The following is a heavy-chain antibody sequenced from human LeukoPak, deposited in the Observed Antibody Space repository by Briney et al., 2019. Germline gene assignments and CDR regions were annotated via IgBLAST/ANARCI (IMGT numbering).Heavy chain of an antibody. CDR1: RFTFSGYA. CDR3: AKGSGSGWYGWFDP. D-gene: IGHD6-19*01. Sequence: GGSLRLSCAASRFTFSGYAMYWVRQAPGKGLEWVSCIDASGVNTYYADSVKGRFTISRDNSNNTLYLQMNSLRAEDTAVFYCAKGSGSGWYGWFDPWGQGTLVTVSS. J-gene: IGHJ5*02. V-gene: IGHV3-23*01. CDR2: IDASGVNT.